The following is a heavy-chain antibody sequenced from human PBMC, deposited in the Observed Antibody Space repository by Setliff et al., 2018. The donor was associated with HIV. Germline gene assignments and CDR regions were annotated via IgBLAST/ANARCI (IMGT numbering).Heavy chain of an antibody. D-gene: IGHD3-16*01. Sequence: GASVKVSCKASGGTFSSFGISWVQQAPGQGLEWMGGITPMFGTAKYAQKFQGRVTITADESTSTVYMEMSSLRSEDTAVYYCAASTEMVTFGYSYYYMDVWGKGTTVTVSS. J-gene: IGHJ6*03. CDR2: ITPMFGTA. V-gene: IGHV1-69*13. CDR1: GGTFSSFG. CDR3: AASTEMVTFGYSYYYMDV.